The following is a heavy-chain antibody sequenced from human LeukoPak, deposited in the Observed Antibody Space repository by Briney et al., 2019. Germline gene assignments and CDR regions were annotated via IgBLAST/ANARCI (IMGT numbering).Heavy chain of an antibody. CDR1: GFTFSSYE. CDR3: ARDKSSYGSGSSLNWFDP. J-gene: IGHJ5*02. Sequence: GGSLRLSCAASGFTFSSYEMNWVRQAPGKGLEWVANIKQDGSEKYYVDSVKGRFTISRDNAKNSLYLQMNSLRAEDTAVYYCARDKSSYGSGSSLNWFDPWGQGTLVTVSS. CDR2: IKQDGSEK. D-gene: IGHD3-10*01. V-gene: IGHV3-7*01.